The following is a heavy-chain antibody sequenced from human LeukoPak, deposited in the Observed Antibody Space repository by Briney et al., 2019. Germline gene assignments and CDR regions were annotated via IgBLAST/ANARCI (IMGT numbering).Heavy chain of an antibody. D-gene: IGHD6-19*01. CDR1: GYTFTSYG. CDR2: ISTYNGNT. V-gene: IGHV1-18*01. CDR3: ARVYSTGWYEVY. Sequence: ASVKVSCKAPGYTFTSYGINWVGQAPGQGLEWIGWISTYNGNTNYAQNLQGRVTMTTDTSTSTAYMELRSLRSDDTAVYYCARVYSTGWYEVYWGQGTLVTVSS. J-gene: IGHJ4*02.